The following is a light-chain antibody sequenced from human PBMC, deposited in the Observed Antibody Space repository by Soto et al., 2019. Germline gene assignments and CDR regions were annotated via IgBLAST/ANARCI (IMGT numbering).Light chain of an antibody. J-gene: IGKJ5*01. V-gene: IGKV1-12*01. CDR3: QQANSFPIT. Sequence: DIQMTQSPSSVSASVGDRVTITCRASQDVGKWLAWYQQKPGKAPTLLIHGASSLQSGVPSRYSGSGSGTDFTLTITILQPEDFATYYCQQANSFPITFGQGTRLEIK. CDR1: QDVGKW. CDR2: GAS.